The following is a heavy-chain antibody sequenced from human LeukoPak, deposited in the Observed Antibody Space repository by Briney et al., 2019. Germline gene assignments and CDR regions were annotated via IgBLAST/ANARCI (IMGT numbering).Heavy chain of an antibody. CDR2: ISYDGSYN. J-gene: IGHJ3*02. Sequence: GSSLRLSCAASGFNFSSYGMHWVRQAPGKGLEWVAVISYDGSYNSYEDSVKGRFTISRDNSRNTLYLQMNSLRAEDTSVYYCAKDLRQSFVGTFDIWGQGTVVTVSS. D-gene: IGHD2-21*01. V-gene: IGHV3-30*18. CDR3: AKDLRQSFVGTFDI. CDR1: GFNFSSYG.